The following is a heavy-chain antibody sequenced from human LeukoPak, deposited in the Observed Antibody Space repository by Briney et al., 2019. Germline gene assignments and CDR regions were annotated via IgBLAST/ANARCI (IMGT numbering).Heavy chain of an antibody. CDR1: GYSISSGYY. CDR3: ARGLQSYYFDY. J-gene: IGHJ4*02. CDR2: INHSGST. V-gene: IGHV4-38-2*02. Sequence: SETLSLTCTVSGYSISSGYYWGWIRQPPGKGLEWIGEINHSGSTNYNPSLKSRVTISVDTSKNQFSLKLSSVTAADTAVYYCARGLQSYYFDYWGQGTLVTVSS. D-gene: IGHD4-11*01.